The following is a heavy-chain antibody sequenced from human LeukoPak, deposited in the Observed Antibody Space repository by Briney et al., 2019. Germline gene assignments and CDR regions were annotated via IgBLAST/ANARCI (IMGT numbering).Heavy chain of an antibody. CDR1: GYTFTSYG. Sequence: GAAVKVSCKASGYTFTSYGISWVRQAPGQGLEWMGWIGAYNGNTNYAQKLQGRVTMTTDTSTSTAYMELRSLRSDDTAVYYCARDRCSSTSCYSYNWFDPWGQGTLVTVSS. J-gene: IGHJ5*02. V-gene: IGHV1-18*01. D-gene: IGHD2-2*01. CDR3: ARDRCSSTSCYSYNWFDP. CDR2: IGAYNGNT.